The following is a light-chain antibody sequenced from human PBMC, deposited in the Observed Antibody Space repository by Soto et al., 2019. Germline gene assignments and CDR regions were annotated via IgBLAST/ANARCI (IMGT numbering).Light chain of an antibody. V-gene: IGLV2-14*01. Sequence: QYVFAEPASLSGSPGKSITISCTGTRSDVGGYNYVSWYQQHPVKAPKLMIYEVSNRPSGVPNRFSGSKSGNTASLTISGLQAEDEADYYCSSYTSSSTYVFGTGTKVTVL. J-gene: IGLJ1*01. CDR1: RSDVGGYNY. CDR3: SSYTSSSTYV. CDR2: EVS.